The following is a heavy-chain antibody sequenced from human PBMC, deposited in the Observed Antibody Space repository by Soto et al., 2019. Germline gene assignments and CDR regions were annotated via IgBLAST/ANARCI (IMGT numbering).Heavy chain of an antibody. V-gene: IGHV1-46*01. CDR2: INPASGSP. D-gene: IGHD6-13*01. CDR3: ARDLAAGDH. CDR1: GYTFTHYY. Sequence: QVQLVQSGAEVKKPGASVKLSCRTSGYTFTHYYIHWVRQAPGQGLEWLAIINPASGSPNYAQDFQGRVTLTMDTSTTTVYMELSGLRAEDTAIFYFARDLAAGDHWGQGTLVTVSS. J-gene: IGHJ4*02.